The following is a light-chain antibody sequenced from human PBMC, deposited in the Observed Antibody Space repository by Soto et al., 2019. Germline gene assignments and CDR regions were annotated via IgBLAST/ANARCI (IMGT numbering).Light chain of an antibody. Sequence: QSALTQPRSVSGSPGQSVTISCTGTSSDVGGYNYVSWYQQHPGKAPKLMIYDVSKRPSGVPDSFSGSKSGNTASLTISGLQAEDEADYYCSSYAGSYTHVFGTGTKLTVL. V-gene: IGLV2-11*01. J-gene: IGLJ1*01. CDR3: SSYAGSYTHV. CDR1: SSDVGGYNY. CDR2: DVS.